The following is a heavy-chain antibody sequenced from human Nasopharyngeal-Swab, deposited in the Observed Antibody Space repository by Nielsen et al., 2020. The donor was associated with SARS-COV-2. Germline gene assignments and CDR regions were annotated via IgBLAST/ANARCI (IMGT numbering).Heavy chain of an antibody. Sequence: ASVKVSCKASGYTFTSYAMHWVRQAPGQRLEWMGWINAGNGNTKYSQKFQGRVTITRDTSASTAYMELSSLRSEDTAVYYCARDRGLSYSSSQKKNWFDPWGQGTLVTVSS. V-gene: IGHV1-3*01. CDR3: ARDRGLSYSSSQKKNWFDP. CDR1: GYTFTSYA. CDR2: INAGNGNT. J-gene: IGHJ5*02. D-gene: IGHD6-13*01.